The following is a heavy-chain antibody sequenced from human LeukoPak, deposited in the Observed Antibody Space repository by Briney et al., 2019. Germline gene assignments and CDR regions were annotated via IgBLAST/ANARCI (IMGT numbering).Heavy chain of an antibody. J-gene: IGHJ5*02. CDR2: INPASGGT. D-gene: IGHD2-21*01. V-gene: IGHV1-2*02. Sequence: GSSVKVSCKASGYIFSGHYIQWVRQAPGQGLEWMGWINPASGGTNSAQKFHGRVTMTTDTSISTLYMELNSLRSDDTAVYYCARVLFPSGPTHCFDPWGQGTLVTVSS. CDR1: GYIFSGHY. CDR3: ARVLFPSGPTHCFDP.